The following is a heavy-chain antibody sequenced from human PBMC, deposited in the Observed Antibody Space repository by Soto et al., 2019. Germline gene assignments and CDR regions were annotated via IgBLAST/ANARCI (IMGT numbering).Heavy chain of an antibody. D-gene: IGHD3-16*01. J-gene: IGHJ4*02. V-gene: IGHV3-66*01. Sequence: GGSLRLSCAASGFAVSSSYMSWVRQAPGKGLEWVSVIYSGGSTYYADSVKGRFTISRDNSKNTLYLQMNSLRAEDTAVYYCATDGLYSTNMYYFDYWGQGTLVTVSS. CDR3: ATDGLYSTNMYYFDY. CDR2: IYSGGST. CDR1: GFAVSSSY.